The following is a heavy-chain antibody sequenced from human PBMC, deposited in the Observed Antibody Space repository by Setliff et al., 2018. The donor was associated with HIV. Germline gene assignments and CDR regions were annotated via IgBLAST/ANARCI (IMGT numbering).Heavy chain of an antibody. J-gene: IGHJ4*01. CDR1: DGSFSGYS. Sequence: PSETLSLTCGVDDGSFSGYSWSWIRQSPGKGLEWIGEVSRGGSTTYNPSLTGRVSVSVDTSKSQFSLKLTNVTAADAAVYYCAGAVCPSLNCYSFFNYWGHGSLVTVSS. CDR3: AGAVCPSLNCYSFFNY. D-gene: IGHD2-15*01. CDR2: VSRGGST. V-gene: IGHV4-34*01.